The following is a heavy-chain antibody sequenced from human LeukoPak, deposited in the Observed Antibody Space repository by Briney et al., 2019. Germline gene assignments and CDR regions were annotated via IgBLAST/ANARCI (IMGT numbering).Heavy chain of an antibody. Sequence: ASVKVSCKASGGTFSSYAISWVRQAPGQGLEWMGGIIPIFGTANYAQKFQGRVTITADESTSTAYMELSSLRSEDTAVYYCARGYCSSTSCPLDYWGQGTLVTVSS. D-gene: IGHD2-2*01. J-gene: IGHJ4*02. CDR3: ARGYCSSTSCPLDY. V-gene: IGHV1-69*13. CDR1: GGTFSSYA. CDR2: IIPIFGTA.